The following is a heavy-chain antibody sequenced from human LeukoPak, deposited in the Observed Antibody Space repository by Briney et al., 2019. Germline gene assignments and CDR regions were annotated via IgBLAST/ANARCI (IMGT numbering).Heavy chain of an antibody. J-gene: IGHJ4*02. CDR1: GGSITYSHYY. CDR2: IYYSGST. D-gene: IGHD3-10*01. Sequence: SETLSLTCSVSGGSITYSHYYWGWVRQPPGKGLEWIGGIYYSGSTYYNPSLKSRVTISVDTSRNEFSLRLSSVTAADTAVYYCARRLPPAANYGRFYYFDYWGQGTLVTASS. V-gene: IGHV4-39*01. CDR3: ARRLPPAANYGRFYYFDY.